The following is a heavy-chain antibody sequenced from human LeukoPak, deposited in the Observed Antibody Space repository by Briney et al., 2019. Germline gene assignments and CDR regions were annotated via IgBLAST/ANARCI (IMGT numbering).Heavy chain of an antibody. CDR1: GGSISSSSYY. J-gene: IGHJ4*02. CDR2: IHYSGST. V-gene: IGHV4-39*07. Sequence: SETLSLTCTVSGGSISSSSYYWGWIRQSPGKGLEWIGSIHYSGSTYYNPPLKSRVTISVDTSKNQFSLKLSSVTAADTAVYYCARVGYSGSFGMWYFDYWGQGTLVTVSS. D-gene: IGHD1-26*01. CDR3: ARVGYSGSFGMWYFDY.